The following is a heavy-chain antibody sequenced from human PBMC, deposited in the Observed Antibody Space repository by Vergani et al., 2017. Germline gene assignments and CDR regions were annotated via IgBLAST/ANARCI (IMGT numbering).Heavy chain of an antibody. CDR2: ISGSGGST. J-gene: IGHJ4*02. D-gene: IGHD6-6*01. Sequence: EVQLVESGGGLVKPGGSLRLSCAASGFTFSSYSMNWVRQAPGKGLEWVSAISGSGGSTYYADSVKGRFTISRDNSKNTLYLQMNSLRAEDTAVYYCAKDMSIAPVSSFDYWGQGTLVTVSS. CDR3: AKDMSIAPVSSFDY. CDR1: GFTFSSYS. V-gene: IGHV3-23*04.